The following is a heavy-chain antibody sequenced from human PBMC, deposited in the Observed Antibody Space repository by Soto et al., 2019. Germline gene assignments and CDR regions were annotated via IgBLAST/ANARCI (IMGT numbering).Heavy chain of an antibody. CDR2: ISSSSSYI. Sequence: GSPILSSASSGLTFSIYRMHLVRQAPGKGLEWVSSISSSSSYIYYADSVKGRFPISRDNAKNSLYLQMNSLRAEDTAVYYCARDLFSSGFDYWGQGTLVTGTS. CDR1: GLTFSIYR. CDR3: ARDLFSSGFDY. D-gene: IGHD6-19*01. V-gene: IGHV3-21*01. J-gene: IGHJ4*02.